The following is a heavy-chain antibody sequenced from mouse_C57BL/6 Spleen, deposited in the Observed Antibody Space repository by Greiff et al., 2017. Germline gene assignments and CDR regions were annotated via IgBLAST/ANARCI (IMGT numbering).Heavy chain of an antibody. V-gene: IGHV1-82*01. CDR1: GYAFSSSW. J-gene: IGHJ4*01. D-gene: IGHD1-1*01. CDR2: IYPGDGDT. Sequence: QVQLQQSGPELVRPGASVKISCKASGYAFSSSWMNWVKQRPGKGLEWIGRIYPGDGDTNYNGKFKGKAKLTADKSSSTAYMQLSSLTSEDSAVYFCARGDYGSSFYAMDYWGQGTSVTVSS. CDR3: ARGDYGSSFYAMDY.